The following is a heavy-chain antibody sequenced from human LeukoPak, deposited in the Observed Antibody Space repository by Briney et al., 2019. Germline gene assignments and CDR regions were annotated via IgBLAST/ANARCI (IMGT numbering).Heavy chain of an antibody. Sequence: GGSLRLSCAASGFTFSSYSMNWVRQAPGKGLEWVSYISSSSSTIYYADSVKGRFTISRDNAKNSLYLQMNSLRAEDTAVYYCARGTYYYDSSGSYFDYWGQGTLVTVSS. J-gene: IGHJ4*02. CDR2: ISSSSSTI. CDR1: GFTFSSYS. D-gene: IGHD3-22*01. V-gene: IGHV3-48*01. CDR3: ARGTYYYDSSGSYFDY.